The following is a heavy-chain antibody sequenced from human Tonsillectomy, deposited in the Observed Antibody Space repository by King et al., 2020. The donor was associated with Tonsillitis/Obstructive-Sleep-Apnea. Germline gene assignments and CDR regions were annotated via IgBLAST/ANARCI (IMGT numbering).Heavy chain of an antibody. Sequence: QLVQSGAEVKKPGASVKVSCKASGYTFTSYYMNWVRQAPGQGLEWMGIINPNGGSTNYAQKFQGRVTMTRDTSTSTVRMELSSLRSEDTAAYYCAREYDDGGNSYHLPFDYWGQGTLLTVSS. J-gene: IGHJ4*02. V-gene: IGHV1-46*01. CDR3: AREYDDGGNSYHLPFDY. CDR1: GYTFTSYY. CDR2: INPNGGST. D-gene: IGHD4-23*01.